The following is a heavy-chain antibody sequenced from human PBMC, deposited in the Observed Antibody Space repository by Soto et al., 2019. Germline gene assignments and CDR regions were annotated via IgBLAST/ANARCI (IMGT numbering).Heavy chain of an antibody. CDR2: IIPILGIA. J-gene: IGHJ4*02. Sequence: ASVKVSCKASGGTFSSYTISWVRQAPGQGLEWMGRIIPILGIANYAQKFQGRVTITADKSTSTAYMELSSLRSEDTAVYYCARVINYSSSWYVLDYWGQGTLVTVSS. CDR3: ARVINYSSSWYVLDY. CDR1: GGTFSSYT. V-gene: IGHV1-69*02. D-gene: IGHD6-13*01.